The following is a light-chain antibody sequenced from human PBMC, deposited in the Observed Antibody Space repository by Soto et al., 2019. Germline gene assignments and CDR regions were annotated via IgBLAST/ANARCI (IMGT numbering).Light chain of an antibody. V-gene: IGKV4-1*01. J-gene: IGKJ1*01. CDR1: QPVLSRSNNKNY. CDR2: WAS. CDR3: QQYDSAPWA. Sequence: DIVMTQSPDSLAVSLGERATINCKSSQPVLSRSNNKNYLSWYRQKPGQPPKLLISWASTRESGVPDRFSGSGSGTDFTLTISTLQAEDVAVYYCQQYDSAPWAFGQGTKVEIQ.